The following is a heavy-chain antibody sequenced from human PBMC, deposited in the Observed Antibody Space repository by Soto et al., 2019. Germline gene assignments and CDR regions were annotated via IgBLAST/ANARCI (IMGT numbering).Heavy chain of an antibody. CDR3: ARDGLLLWFGELYNYYGMDV. Sequence: NPSETLSLTCTVSGGSISSYYWSWIRQPAGKGLEWIGRIYTSGSTNYNPSLKSRVTMSVDTSKNQFSLKLSSVTAADTAVYYCARDGLLLWFGELYNYYGMDVWGQGTTVTVSS. CDR1: GGSISSYY. CDR2: IYTSGST. D-gene: IGHD3-10*01. J-gene: IGHJ6*02. V-gene: IGHV4-4*07.